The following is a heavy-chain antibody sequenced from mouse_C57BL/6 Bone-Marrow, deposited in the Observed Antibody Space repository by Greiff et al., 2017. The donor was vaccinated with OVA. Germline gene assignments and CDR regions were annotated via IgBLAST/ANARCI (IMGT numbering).Heavy chain of an antibody. V-gene: IGHV1-52*01. Sequence: QVHLQQPGAELVRPGSSVKLSCKASGYTFTSYWMHWVKQRPIQGLEWIGNIDPSDSETHYNQKFKDKATLTVDKSSSTAYMQLSSLTSEDSAVYYCARPPITTVVPYWYFDVWGTGTTVTVSS. J-gene: IGHJ1*03. CDR2: IDPSDSET. CDR1: GYTFTSYW. D-gene: IGHD1-1*01. CDR3: ARPPITTVVPYWYFDV.